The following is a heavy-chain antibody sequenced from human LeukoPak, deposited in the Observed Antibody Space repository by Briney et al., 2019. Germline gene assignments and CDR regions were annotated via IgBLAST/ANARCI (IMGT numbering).Heavy chain of an antibody. Sequence: ASVKVSCKASGYTFTGYYIHWVRQAPGQGLEWMGWINPNSGGTNYAQKFQGRVTMTRDTSISPAYMELSRLRSDDTAVYYCARDLTSSGWYADYGMDVWGQGTTVTVSS. CDR3: ARDLTSSGWYADYGMDV. J-gene: IGHJ6*02. CDR1: GYTFTGYY. CDR2: INPNSGGT. D-gene: IGHD6-19*01. V-gene: IGHV1-2*02.